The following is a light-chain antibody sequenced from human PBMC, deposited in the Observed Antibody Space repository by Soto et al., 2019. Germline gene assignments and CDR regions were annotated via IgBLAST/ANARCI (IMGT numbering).Light chain of an antibody. V-gene: IGKV3-20*01. Sequence: EIVLTQSPGTLSLSPGEKATLSCLASQSVSNDYLAWYQQKPGQAPRLLIYGASNRATGIPERCSGSGSGTDFTLTISRLEHEDFAVYYCQQYGSSGTFGQGTKVDIK. J-gene: IGKJ1*01. CDR1: QSVSNDY. CDR3: QQYGSSGT. CDR2: GAS.